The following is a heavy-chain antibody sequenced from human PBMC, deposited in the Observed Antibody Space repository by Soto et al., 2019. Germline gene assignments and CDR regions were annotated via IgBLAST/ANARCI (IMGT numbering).Heavy chain of an antibody. CDR3: ATSVVMTAIGMGWFDP. CDR1: GGSISSGDYY. CDR2: IHYSGIT. J-gene: IGHJ5*02. D-gene: IGHD2-21*02. V-gene: IGHV4-30-4*01. Sequence: QVQLQESGPGLVKPSQTLSLTCSVSGGSISSGDYYWSWIRQSPGKGLEWIGYIHYSGITFYNPSLTSRVTISVGTSKTHVSLRLTSVTAADTAVYYCATSVVMTAIGMGWFDPWGQGTLVTVSS.